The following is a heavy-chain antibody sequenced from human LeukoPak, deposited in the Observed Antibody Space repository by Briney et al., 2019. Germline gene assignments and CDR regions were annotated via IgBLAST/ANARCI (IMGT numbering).Heavy chain of an antibody. CDR3: ATRAYYYGAFDI. CDR1: GYTLTELS. V-gene: IGHV1-24*01. J-gene: IGHJ3*02. Sequence: ASVKVSCKVSGYTLTELSMHWVRQAPGKGLEWMGGFDPEDGETIYAQKFQGRVTMTEDTSTDTAYMELSSLRSEGTAVYYCATRAYYYGAFDIWGQGTMVTVSS. CDR2: FDPEDGET. D-gene: IGHD3-10*01.